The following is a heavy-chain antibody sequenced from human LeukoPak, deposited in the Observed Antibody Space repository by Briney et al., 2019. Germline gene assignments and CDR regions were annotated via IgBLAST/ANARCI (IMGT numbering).Heavy chain of an antibody. CDR3: ARDRHGGYLGQYFDY. V-gene: IGHV1-69*05. Sequence: SVRVSCKASGYTFTSYGISWVRQAPGQGLEWMGGIIPIFGTANYAQKFQGRVTITTDESTSTAYMELNSLRSEDTAVYYCARDRHGGYLGQYFDYWGQGTLVTVSS. J-gene: IGHJ4*02. CDR2: IIPIFGTA. CDR1: GYTFTSYG. D-gene: IGHD5-12*01.